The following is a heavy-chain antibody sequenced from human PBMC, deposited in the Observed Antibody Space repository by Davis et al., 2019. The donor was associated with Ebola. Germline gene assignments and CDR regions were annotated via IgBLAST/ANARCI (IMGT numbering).Heavy chain of an antibody. CDR2: IYYSGST. V-gene: IGHV4-61*08. CDR3: ARWGSSLYYYYGMDV. D-gene: IGHD6-6*01. J-gene: IGHJ6*02. Sequence: SETLSLTCTVSGGSISSGGYYWSWIRQPPGKGLEWIGYIYYSGSTNYNPSLKSRVTISVDTSKNQFSLKLSSVTAADTAVYYCARWGSSLYYYYGMDVWGQGTMVTVSS. CDR1: GGSISSGGYY.